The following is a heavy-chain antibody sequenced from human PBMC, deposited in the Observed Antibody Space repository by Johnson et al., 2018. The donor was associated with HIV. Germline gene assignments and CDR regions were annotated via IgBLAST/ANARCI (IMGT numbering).Heavy chain of an antibody. Sequence: EVQLVESGGGVVRPGGSLRLSCEGSGFSIDDYAMSWVRQAPGKGLDWVSGVSWSGISTNYAASVKGRFSISRANVKNSLHLQMDSLRAEDTAFYYCARDPSTQDSRLIGDFGAFDIWGQGTMVIVSS. V-gene: IGHV3-20*04. CDR3: ARDPSTQDSRLIGDFGAFDI. CDR1: GFSIDDYA. J-gene: IGHJ3*02. CDR2: VSWSGIST. D-gene: IGHD2-8*01.